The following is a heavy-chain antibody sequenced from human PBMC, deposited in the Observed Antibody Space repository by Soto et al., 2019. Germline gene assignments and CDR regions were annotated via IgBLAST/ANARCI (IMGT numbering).Heavy chain of an antibody. CDR1: GFTFRSYA. J-gene: IGHJ4*02. CDR3: GRETGVGPY. D-gene: IGHD1-26*01. Sequence: QVQLVESGGGVVHPGRSGRLSFAASGFTFRSYAMHWVRQDTGKGLEWVAVISYDGSNKYYADSVKGRFTLSRDNYKNTLDLQMNILLAEDTAVYYCGRETGVGPYWGQGTLVTVSS. V-gene: IGHV3-30-3*01. CDR2: ISYDGSNK.